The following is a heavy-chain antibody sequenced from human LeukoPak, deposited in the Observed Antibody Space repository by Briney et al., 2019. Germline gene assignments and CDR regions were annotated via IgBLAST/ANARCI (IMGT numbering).Heavy chain of an antibody. CDR2: INPNSGGT. CDR1: GYTFTGYY. J-gene: IGHJ4*02. D-gene: IGHD5-12*01. V-gene: IGHV1-2*02. CDR3: ARVMATTKVRDFDY. Sequence: VKVSCKASGYTFTGYYMHWVRQAPGQGLEWMGWINPNSGGTNYAQKFQGRVTMTRDTSISTAYMELSRLRSDDTAVYYCARVMATTKVRDFDYWGQGTLVTVSS.